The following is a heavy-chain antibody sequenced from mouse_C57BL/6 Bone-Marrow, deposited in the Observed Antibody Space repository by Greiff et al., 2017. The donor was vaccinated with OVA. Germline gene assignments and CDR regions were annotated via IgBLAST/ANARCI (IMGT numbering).Heavy chain of an antibody. Sequence: QVQLQQSGAELVKPGASVKLSCKASGYTFTSYWMHWVKQRPGQGLEWIGMIHPNSGSTNYNEKFKSKATLTVDKSSSTAYMQLSSLTSEDSAVYYCARGGVVAHWYFDVWGTGTTVTVSS. D-gene: IGHD1-1*01. J-gene: IGHJ1*03. CDR3: ARGGVVAHWYFDV. CDR2: IHPNSGST. V-gene: IGHV1-64*01. CDR1: GYTFTSYW.